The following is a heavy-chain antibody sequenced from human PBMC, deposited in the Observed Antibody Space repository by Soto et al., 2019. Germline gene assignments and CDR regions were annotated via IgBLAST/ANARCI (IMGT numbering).Heavy chain of an antibody. D-gene: IGHD3-9*01. CDR2: ISPHNFNT. V-gene: IGHV1-2*02. J-gene: IGHJ4*02. CDR1: GYTFTAYY. CDR3: ARDEGGYDILTGYYKAHHFDY. Sequence: QVQLVQSGAEVKEPGDSVRVSCEASGYTFTAYYIHWVRQAPGQGLEWMGAISPHNFNTNFAQKFQGRVTLTTDTSTNTAYMELRSLTSDDTAVYYCARDEGGYDILTGYYKAHHFDYWGQGVLVTVSS.